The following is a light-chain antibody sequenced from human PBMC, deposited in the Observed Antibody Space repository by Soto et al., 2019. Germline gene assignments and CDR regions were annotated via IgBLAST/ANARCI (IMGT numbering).Light chain of an antibody. CDR1: NSDIGAYDY. J-gene: IGLJ1*01. V-gene: IGLV2-14*03. Sequence: QSALTQPASVSGSPGQSITISCTGANSDIGAYDYVSWYQQHPGKVPKLIIYDVSDRPSAVSDRFSGSKSGNRASLTISGLQAEDEADYYCCSYAGSYTYVFGTGTKLTVL. CDR3: CSYAGSYTYV. CDR2: DVS.